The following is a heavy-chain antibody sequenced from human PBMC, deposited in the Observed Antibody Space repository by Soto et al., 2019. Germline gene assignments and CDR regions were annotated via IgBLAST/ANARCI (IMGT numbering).Heavy chain of an antibody. D-gene: IGHD5-18*01. J-gene: IGHJ4*02. V-gene: IGHV3-30*03. CDR3: ATGYSYGRDYFDY. CDR1: GFTFSSYG. Sequence: GGSLRLSCAASGFTFSSYGMHWVRQAPGKGLEWVAVISYDGSNKYYADSVKGRFTISRDNSKNTLYLQMNSLRAEDTAVYYCATGYSYGRDYFDYWGQGTLVTVSS. CDR2: ISYDGSNK.